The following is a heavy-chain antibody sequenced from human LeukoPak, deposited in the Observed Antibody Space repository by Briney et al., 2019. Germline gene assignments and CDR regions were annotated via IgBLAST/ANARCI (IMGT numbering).Heavy chain of an antibody. J-gene: IGHJ4*02. CDR2: ISSTSTNK. CDR3: ARVGAGSSTSFFAIDD. CDR1: GFPFNTYT. Sequence: GGSLRLSCAASGFPFNTYTVTWVRQAPEKGLEWVSSISSTSTNKYYADSMKGRFTISRDNAKNSLYLQINSLRVEDTALYFCARVGAGSSTSFFAIDDWGQGTLVTVSS. D-gene: IGHD2-2*01. V-gene: IGHV3-21*01.